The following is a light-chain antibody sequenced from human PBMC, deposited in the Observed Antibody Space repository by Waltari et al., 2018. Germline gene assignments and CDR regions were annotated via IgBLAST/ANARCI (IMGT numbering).Light chain of an antibody. CDR1: SGSVSTTYY. V-gene: IGLV8-61*01. CDR2: STN. J-gene: IGLJ2*01. Sequence: QTVVTQEPSFSVSPGGTVTLTCGLSSGSVSTTYYPSCYQQTPGQAPRTLIYSTNTRSSGVPDRFSGSILGNKAALTITGAQADDESDYYCVLYMGSGIRVFGGGTKLTVL. CDR3: VLYMGSGIRV.